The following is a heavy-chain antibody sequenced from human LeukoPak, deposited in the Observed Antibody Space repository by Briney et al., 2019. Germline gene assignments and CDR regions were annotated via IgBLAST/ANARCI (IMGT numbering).Heavy chain of an antibody. Sequence: GGSLRLSCAASGFTFSDYYMSWIRQAPGKGLEWVSYISSSGSTIYYADSVKGRFTISRDNAKNSLYLQMNSLRAEDTAVYYCARVMVEMATIAPFDYWGQGTLVTVSS. J-gene: IGHJ4*02. D-gene: IGHD5-24*01. CDR1: GFTFSDYY. CDR3: ARVMVEMATIAPFDY. CDR2: ISSSGSTI. V-gene: IGHV3-11*01.